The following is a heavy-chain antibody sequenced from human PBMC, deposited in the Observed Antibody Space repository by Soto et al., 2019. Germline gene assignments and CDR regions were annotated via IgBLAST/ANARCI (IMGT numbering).Heavy chain of an antibody. CDR2: IRGSGGST. J-gene: IGHJ4*02. CDR1: GITFGSRA. CDR3: AKAPTATFLSGPHYFDY. D-gene: IGHD3-3*02. Sequence: EVQLLESGGDLIQPGGSLRLSCVASGITFGSRAMSWVRQAPGEGLEWVSTIRGSGGSTYYADSVKGRFTISRDNSKNTLYLQMNSLRAEDTAVYYCAKAPTATFLSGPHYFDYWGQGTLVTVSS. V-gene: IGHV3-23*01.